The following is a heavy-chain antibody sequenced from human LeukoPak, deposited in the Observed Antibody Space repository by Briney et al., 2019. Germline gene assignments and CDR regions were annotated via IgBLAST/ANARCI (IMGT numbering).Heavy chain of an antibody. J-gene: IGHJ6*03. V-gene: IGHV3-7*01. CDR3: ARDLSGSPYYYYYMDV. CDR1: GFTFSSYR. CDR2: IKQDGSEK. Sequence: GGSLRLSCAASGFTFSSYRMSWVRQAPGKGLEWVANIKQDGSEKYYVDSVRGRFTISRDNAKNSLYLQMNSLRAEDTALYYCARDLSGSPYYYYYMDVWGSGTTVTVSS. D-gene: IGHD6-25*01.